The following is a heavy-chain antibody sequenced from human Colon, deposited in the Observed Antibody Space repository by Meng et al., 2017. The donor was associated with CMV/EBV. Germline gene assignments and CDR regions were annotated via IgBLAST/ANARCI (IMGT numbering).Heavy chain of an antibody. CDR2: IYVDGST. CDR3: ARDFGGGDYFDY. D-gene: IGHD3-16*01. V-gene: IGHV3-53*01. CDR1: GTNVRSIS. J-gene: IGHJ4*02. Sequence: EVHLEEPRRVITHPGWYMMPPCAATGTNVRSISMSCVRQALGKGLEWVSVIYVDGSTYYAESVRGRFTISRYSSTNTVHLHLNSLRDDDSAVYCCARDFGGGDYFDYWGQGTLVTVSS.